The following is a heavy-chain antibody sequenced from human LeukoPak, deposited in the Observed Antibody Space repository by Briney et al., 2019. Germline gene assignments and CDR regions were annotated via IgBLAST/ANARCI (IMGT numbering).Heavy chain of an antibody. D-gene: IGHD2-2*01. Sequence: SQTLSLTFAISGDSVSSNSVTWNWIRQSPSRGLEWLGRTYYGSTWYNDYAVSVRGRITVNPDTSKNQFSLHLNSVTPEDTAVYYCARRLTQYDCFDPWGQGILVTVSS. CDR2: TYYGSTWYN. J-gene: IGHJ5*02. CDR1: GDSVSSNSVT. V-gene: IGHV6-1*01. CDR3: ARRLTQYDCFDP.